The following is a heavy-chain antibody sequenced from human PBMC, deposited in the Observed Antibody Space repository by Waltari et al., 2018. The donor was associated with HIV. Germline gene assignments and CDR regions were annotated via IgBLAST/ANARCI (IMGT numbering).Heavy chain of an antibody. CDR2: VNHSGNI. J-gene: IGHJ4*02. D-gene: IGHD2-15*01. CDR3: SREGYGGNPANDFDF. Sequence: QVQLQQSGAGLLTPSETLSLTCTVSGGSFSGYYWSWIRQPPGQGLEWIGEVNHSGNINYNPSLKSRLIISVDTSKSQFSLRLKSVTAADTAVYYCSREGYGGNPANDFDFWGQGTLVSVSS. CDR1: GGSFSGYY. V-gene: IGHV4-34*01.